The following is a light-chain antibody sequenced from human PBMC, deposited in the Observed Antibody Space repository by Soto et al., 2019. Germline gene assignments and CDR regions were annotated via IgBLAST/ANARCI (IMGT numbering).Light chain of an antibody. J-gene: IGKJ5*01. CDR2: GTS. V-gene: IGKV3-15*01. Sequence: EVVMTQSPATLSVSPGERATLSCRASQSVSSNLAWYQQKPGQAPRLLIHGTSTRATGVPARFSGSGSGTEFTLTISSLQSEDFAVYYCQQYNNWPPITFGQGTRLEIK. CDR1: QSVSSN. CDR3: QQYNNWPPIT.